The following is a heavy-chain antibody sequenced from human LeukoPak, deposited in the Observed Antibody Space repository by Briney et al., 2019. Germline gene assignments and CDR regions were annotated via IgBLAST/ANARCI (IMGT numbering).Heavy chain of an antibody. CDR2: ISAYNGNT. CDR1: GYTFTSYG. V-gene: IGHV1-18*01. Sequence: ASVKVSFKASGYTFTSYGTSWVRQAPGQGLEWMGWISAYNGNTNYAQKLQGRVTMTTDTSTSTAYMELRSLRSDDTAVYYCARVTEMATGGFWFDPWGQGTLVTVSS. CDR3: ARVTEMATGGFWFDP. J-gene: IGHJ5*02. D-gene: IGHD5-24*01.